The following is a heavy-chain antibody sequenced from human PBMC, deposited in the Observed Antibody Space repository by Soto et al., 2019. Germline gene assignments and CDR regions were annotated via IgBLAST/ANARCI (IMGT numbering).Heavy chain of an antibody. CDR3: ARLEGLATISYYFDF. D-gene: IGHD1-1*01. CDR2: IYYSGSA. V-gene: IGHV4-59*04. Sequence: SETLSLTCTVSGGSVSNDYWSWIRQPPGKGLEWIGCIYYSGSAYYNPSLKTRVTISLDKSRSQFSLKLNSVTAADSAVYFCARLEGLATISYYFDFWGPGALVTVSS. J-gene: IGHJ4*02. CDR1: GGSVSNDY.